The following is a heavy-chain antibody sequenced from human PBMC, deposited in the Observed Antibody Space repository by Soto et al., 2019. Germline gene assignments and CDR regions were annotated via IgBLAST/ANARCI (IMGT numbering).Heavy chain of an antibody. CDR1: GYTFTSYG. V-gene: IGHV1-18*03. Sequence: ASVKVSCKASGYTFTSYGISWVRQAPGQGLEWMGWISAYNGNTNYAQKLQGRVTMTTDTSTSTAYMELRSLRSEDMAVYYCARDSKGRGYSGYAADYWGQGTLVTVSS. CDR2: ISAYNGNT. CDR3: ARDSKGRGYSGYAADY. D-gene: IGHD5-12*01. J-gene: IGHJ4*02.